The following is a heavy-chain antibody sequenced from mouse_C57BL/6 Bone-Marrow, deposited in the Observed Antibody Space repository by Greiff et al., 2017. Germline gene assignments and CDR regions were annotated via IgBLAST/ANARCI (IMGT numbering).Heavy chain of an antibody. CDR3: ARNDYDGFAY. D-gene: IGHD2-4*01. V-gene: IGHV1-81*01. CDR1: GYTFTSYG. CDR2: IYPRSGNT. Sequence: VKLQESGAELARPGASVKLSCKASGYTFTSYGISWVKQRTGQGLEWIGEIYPRSGNTYYNEKFKGKATLTADKSSRTAYMELRSLTSEDSAVYFCARNDYDGFAYWGQGTLVTVSA. J-gene: IGHJ3*01.